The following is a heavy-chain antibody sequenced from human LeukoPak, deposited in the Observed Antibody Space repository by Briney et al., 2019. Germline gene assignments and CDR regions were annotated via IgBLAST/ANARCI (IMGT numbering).Heavy chain of an antibody. CDR3: ASFGLYYFDY. V-gene: IGHV4-34*01. D-gene: IGHD3-10*01. J-gene: IGHJ4*02. CDR1: GGSFSGYY. CDR2: INHSGST. Sequence: SETLSLTCAVYGGSFSGYYWSWIRQPPGKGLEWIGEINHSGSTNYNPSLKSRVTISVDTSKNQFSLKLSSVTAADTAVYYCASFGLYYFDYWGQGTLVTVSS.